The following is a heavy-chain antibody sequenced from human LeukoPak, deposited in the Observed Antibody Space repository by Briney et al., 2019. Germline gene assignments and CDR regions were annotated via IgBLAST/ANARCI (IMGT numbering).Heavy chain of an antibody. CDR1: GGSISSYY. Sequence: SETLSLTCTVSGGSISSYYWSWIRQPPGKGLEWIGYIYYSGSASYNPSLKSRVTISVDTSKNQFSLKLSSVTAADTAVYYCARHSHKNAFDIWGQGTMVTVSS. CDR2: IYYSGSA. CDR3: ARHSHKNAFDI. V-gene: IGHV4-59*08. J-gene: IGHJ3*02.